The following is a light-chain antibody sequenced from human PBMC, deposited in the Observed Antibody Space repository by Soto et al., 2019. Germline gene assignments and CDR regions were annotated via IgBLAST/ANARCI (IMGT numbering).Light chain of an antibody. V-gene: IGKV1-5*03. CDR3: HQYNSYSEA. CDR1: QHISSW. CDR2: QAS. J-gene: IGKJ1*01. Sequence: QSPACLSGSVGDRVSLTCRPSQHISSWLAWYQQKQAKTAKLLIYQASTLKRGVPSRFSGSGSGTEFTLPTSSLQPADFATYYCHQYNSYSEAFGQGTKVDIK.